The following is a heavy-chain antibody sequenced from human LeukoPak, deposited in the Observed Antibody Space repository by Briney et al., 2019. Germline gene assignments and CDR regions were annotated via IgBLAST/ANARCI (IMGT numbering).Heavy chain of an antibody. Sequence: GGSLRLSCTASGFTFADYAMSWFRQAPGKGLEWVSGISGSGGSTYYADSVKGRFTISRDNSKNTLYLQMYSLRAEDTAVYYRAREGRSGWYSGGSYDKAIDYWGQGTLVTVSS. CDR3: AREGRSGWYSGGSYDKAIDY. D-gene: IGHD6-19*01. CDR1: GFTFADYA. CDR2: ISGSGGST. J-gene: IGHJ4*02. V-gene: IGHV3-23*01.